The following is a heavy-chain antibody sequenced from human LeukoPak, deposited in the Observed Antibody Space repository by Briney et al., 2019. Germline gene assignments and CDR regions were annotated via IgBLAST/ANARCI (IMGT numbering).Heavy chain of an antibody. Sequence: APVKVSCKTSRYTFTGYYMLWVRQAPGQGGEGMGWINPHNGGKKSAQRFQGMVAMTSDTSISMDYMGLSRLRSDDTAVYYFAGGALQVVACCGGQGTLVTASA. CDR1: RYTFTGYY. CDR2: INPHNGGK. J-gene: IGHJ4*02. V-gene: IGHV1-2*02. D-gene: IGHD5-12*01. CDR3: AGGALQVVACC.